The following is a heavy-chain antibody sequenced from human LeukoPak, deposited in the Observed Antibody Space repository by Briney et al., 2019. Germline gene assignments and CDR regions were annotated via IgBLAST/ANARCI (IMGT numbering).Heavy chain of an antibody. CDR1: GFTFNNAW. V-gene: IGHV3-15*07. Sequence: GGSLRLSCAASGFTFNNAWMNWVRQAPGKGLEWVGRIKSKTDGGTTDYAAPVKGRITISRDDSKNTLYLQMNSLKTEDTAVYYCTTDPRVDPFPYYYYGMDVWGQGTTVTVSS. CDR3: TTDPRVDPFPYYYYGMDV. J-gene: IGHJ6*02. D-gene: IGHD3/OR15-3a*01. CDR2: IKSKTDGGTT.